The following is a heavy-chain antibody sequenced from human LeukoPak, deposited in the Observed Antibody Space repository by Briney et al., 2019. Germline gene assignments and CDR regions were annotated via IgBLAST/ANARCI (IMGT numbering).Heavy chain of an antibody. Sequence: SETLSLTCSVSGYSISSGNYWGWIRQPPGKGLEWIGSIYHSGSTYYNPSLKSRVTISVDTSKNQFSLKLNSVTAADTAVFYCAANSADYNTLGSSYKVWGQGTLVTVSS. D-gene: IGHD3-10*01. V-gene: IGHV4-38-2*02. CDR3: AANSADYNTLGSSYKV. CDR1: GYSISSGNY. J-gene: IGHJ4*02. CDR2: IYHSGST.